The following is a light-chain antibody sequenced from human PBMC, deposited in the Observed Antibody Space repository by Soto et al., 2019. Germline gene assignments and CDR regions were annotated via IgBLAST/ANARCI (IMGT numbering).Light chain of an antibody. Sequence: QSVLTQPPSASGSPGQSVTISCTGTSRDVGSYNYVSWYQHHPGKAPKLIIFDVTKRPSAVSDRFSGSKSVSTASLTVFGLQAEDEADYSCASYAGSNTPDVFGTGTKATVL. CDR3: ASYAGSNTPDV. J-gene: IGLJ1*01. CDR1: SRDVGSYNY. CDR2: DVT. V-gene: IGLV2-8*01.